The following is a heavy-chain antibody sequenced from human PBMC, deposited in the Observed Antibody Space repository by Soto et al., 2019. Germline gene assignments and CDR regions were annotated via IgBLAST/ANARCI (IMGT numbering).Heavy chain of an antibody. CDR1: GGPISSYY. CDR3: ARDDYYDTSGYLALFDY. J-gene: IGHJ4*02. CDR2: IYYSGST. Sequence: SETLSLTCTVSGGPISSYYWSWIRQPPGKGLEWIGYIYYSGSTNYNPSLKSRVTISVDTSKNQFSLKLSSVTAADTAVYYCARDDYYDTSGYLALFDYWGQGTLVTVSS. D-gene: IGHD3-22*01. V-gene: IGHV4-59*12.